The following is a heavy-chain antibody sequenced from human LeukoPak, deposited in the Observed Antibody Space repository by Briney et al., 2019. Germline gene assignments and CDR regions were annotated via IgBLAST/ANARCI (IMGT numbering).Heavy chain of an antibody. V-gene: IGHV4-59*01. CDR3: ARGAGWYNY. CDR2: IHYSGTT. D-gene: IGHD6-19*01. J-gene: IGHJ4*02. CDR1: GGSISDDN. Sequence: SETLSLTCTVSGGSISDDNWSWLRQPPGEGLEWIAYIHYSGTTNYNPSLRSRVTISIDTSKKQFSLKVSSVTAADTAVYYCARGAGWYNYWGQGTLVTVSS.